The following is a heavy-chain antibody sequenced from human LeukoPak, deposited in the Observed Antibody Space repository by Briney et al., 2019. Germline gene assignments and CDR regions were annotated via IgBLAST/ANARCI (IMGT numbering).Heavy chain of an antibody. CDR3: AGAEGSSDAFDI. V-gene: IGHV1-69*05. J-gene: IGHJ3*02. CDR1: GYTSSSYA. CDR2: IIPIFGTA. Sequence: SVKVSCKASGYTSSSYAISWVRQAPGQGLEWMGGIIPIFGTANYAQKFQGRVTITTDESTSTAYMELSSLRSEDTAVYYCAGAEGSSDAFDIWGQGTMVTVSS. D-gene: IGHD1-26*01.